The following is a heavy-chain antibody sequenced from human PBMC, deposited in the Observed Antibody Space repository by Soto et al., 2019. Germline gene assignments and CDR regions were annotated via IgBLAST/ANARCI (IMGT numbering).Heavy chain of an antibody. CDR1: GYTFTSYG. CDR3: AANADCSGGSCSYIDY. V-gene: IGHV1-58*02. Sequence: SVKVSCKASGYTFTSYGISWVRQAPGQGLEWMGWVVVGSGNTNYAQKFQERVTITRDMSTSTAYMELSSLRSEDTAVYYCAANADCSGGSCSYIDYWGQGTLVTVSS. J-gene: IGHJ4*02. CDR2: VVVGSGNT. D-gene: IGHD2-15*01.